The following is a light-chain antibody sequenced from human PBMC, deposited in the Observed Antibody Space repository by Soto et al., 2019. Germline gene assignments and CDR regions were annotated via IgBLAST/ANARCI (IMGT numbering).Light chain of an antibody. Sequence: DIQMTQSPSSLSASVGDRVTITCRASQNIGRWLAWYQQKSGKAPKLMIYDVSTLISGVPSRFSGSGSWTEFTLTITSLQPDDFTTYYCQQYNLHSPATFGPGTLVEIK. CDR2: DVS. J-gene: IGKJ1*01. CDR1: QNIGRW. V-gene: IGKV1-5*01. CDR3: QQYNLHSPAT.